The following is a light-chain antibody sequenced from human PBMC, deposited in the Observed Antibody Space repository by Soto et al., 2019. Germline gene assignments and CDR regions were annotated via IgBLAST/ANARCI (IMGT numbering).Light chain of an antibody. CDR2: GAS. CDR3: QQYGSSPPIT. V-gene: IGKV3-20*01. CDR1: QSISSN. Sequence: EIVMTQSPATLSVSPGERATLSCRASQSISSNLAWYQQKPGQAPRLFIYGASSRATGIPDRFSGSGSGTDFTLTISRLEPEDFAVYYCQQYGSSPPITFGQGTRLEIK. J-gene: IGKJ5*01.